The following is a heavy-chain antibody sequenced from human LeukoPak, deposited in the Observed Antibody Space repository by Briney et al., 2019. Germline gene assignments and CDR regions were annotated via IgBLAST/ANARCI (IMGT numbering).Heavy chain of an antibody. Sequence: PGGSLRLSCAASGFTFDDHGMHWVRQAPGKGLEWVSAISGSGGSTYYADSVKGRFTISRDNSKNTLYLQMNSLRAEDTAVYYCAKMLSGYYGSGSFNDAFDIWGQGTMVTVSS. CDR3: AKMLSGYYGSGSFNDAFDI. CDR1: GFTFDDHG. J-gene: IGHJ3*02. D-gene: IGHD3-10*01. V-gene: IGHV3-23*01. CDR2: ISGSGGST.